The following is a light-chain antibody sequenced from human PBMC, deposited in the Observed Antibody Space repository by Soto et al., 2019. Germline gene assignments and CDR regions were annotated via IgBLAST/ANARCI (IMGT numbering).Light chain of an antibody. Sequence: APSPSTLSLSKGERATLSCRASQSVSSYLAWYQQKPGQAPRLLIYGASTRATGIPARFSGSGSGTEFTLTISSLQSEDFAVYYCQQYNKWPRTFGQGTKVDIK. CDR1: QSVSSY. V-gene: IGKV3-15*01. CDR3: QQYNKWPRT. J-gene: IGKJ1*01. CDR2: GAS.